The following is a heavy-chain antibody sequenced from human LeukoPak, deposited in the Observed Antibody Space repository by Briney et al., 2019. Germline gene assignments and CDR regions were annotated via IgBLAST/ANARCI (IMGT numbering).Heavy chain of an antibody. J-gene: IGHJ4*02. Sequence: ASVKVSCKASGYTFTSYGISWVRQAPGQGLEWMGWISAYNGNTNYAQKLQGRVTMTTDTPTSTAYMGLRSLRSDDTAVYYCARENSNHLDFDYWGQGTLVTVSS. CDR1: GYTFTSYG. V-gene: IGHV1-18*01. CDR2: ISAYNGNT. D-gene: IGHD4-11*01. CDR3: ARENSNHLDFDY.